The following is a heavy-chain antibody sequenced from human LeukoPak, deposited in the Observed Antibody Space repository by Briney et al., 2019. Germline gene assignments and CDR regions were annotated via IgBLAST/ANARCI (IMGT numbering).Heavy chain of an antibody. CDR2: ILYSGST. Sequence: PSETLSLTCTVSGASISNNRYYWGWIRQPPGKGLEWIGSILYSGSTYYNPSLKSRVTISVDTSKNQISLNPRSVTAADTAVYYCARLSWSSDDYWGQGTLVTVSS. CDR3: ARLSWSSDDY. J-gene: IGHJ4*02. CDR1: GASISNNRYY. V-gene: IGHV4-39*01. D-gene: IGHD2-8*02.